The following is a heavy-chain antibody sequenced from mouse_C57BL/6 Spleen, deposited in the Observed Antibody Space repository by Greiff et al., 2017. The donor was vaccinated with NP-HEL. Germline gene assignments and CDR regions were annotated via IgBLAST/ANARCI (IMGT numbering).Heavy chain of an antibody. CDR3: TTPPWCAY. J-gene: IGHJ3*01. CDR2: IDPENGDT. V-gene: IGHV14-4*01. CDR1: GFNIKDDY. Sequence: VQLKESGAELVRPGASVKLSCTASGFNIKDDYMHWVKQRPEQGLEWIGWIDPENGDTEYASKFQGKATITADTSSNTAYLQLSSLTSEDTAVYYCTTPPWCAYWGQGTLVTVSA.